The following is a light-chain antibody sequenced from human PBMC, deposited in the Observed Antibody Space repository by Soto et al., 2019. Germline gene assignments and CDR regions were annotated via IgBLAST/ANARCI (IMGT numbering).Light chain of an antibody. J-gene: IGLJ1*01. V-gene: IGLV2-14*01. CDR2: DVS. CDR3: SSYTSSSTLLV. Sequence: QSALTQPASVSGSPGQSITISCNGTSSDVGGYNYVSWYQQHPGKAPKLMIYDVSNRPSGVSNRFSGSKSGNTASLTISGLQAEDEADYYCSSYTSSSTLLVFGTGTKLTVL. CDR1: SSDVGGYNY.